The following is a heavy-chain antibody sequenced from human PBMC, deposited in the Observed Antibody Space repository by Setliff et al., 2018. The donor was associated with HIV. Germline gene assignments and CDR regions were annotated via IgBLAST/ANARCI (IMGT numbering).Heavy chain of an antibody. J-gene: IGHJ3*02. V-gene: IGHV4-34*01. D-gene: IGHD1-1*01. CDR1: GGSFSGYY. CDR2: INHRGTT. Sequence: SETLSLTCGVYGGSFSGYYWTWIRQPPGKGLEWIGEINHRGTTNSNPSLKRRVTVSVDTSKSQFSLRLSSVTAADTAVYYCARPRLWRDAFDIWGQGAMVTVSS. CDR3: ARPRLWRDAFDI.